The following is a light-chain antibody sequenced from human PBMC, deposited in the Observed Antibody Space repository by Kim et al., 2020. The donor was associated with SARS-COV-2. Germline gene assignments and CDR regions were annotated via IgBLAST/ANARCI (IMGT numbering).Light chain of an antibody. Sequence: SYELTQPPSVSVSPGQTASITCSGDKLGDKYACWYQQRSGQSPVLVIYQDNKRPSGIPERFSGSNSGNTATLTISGTQATDEADYYCQAWDSSTVVFGGG. CDR1: KLGDKY. CDR3: QAWDSSTVV. CDR2: QDN. V-gene: IGLV3-1*01. J-gene: IGLJ2*01.